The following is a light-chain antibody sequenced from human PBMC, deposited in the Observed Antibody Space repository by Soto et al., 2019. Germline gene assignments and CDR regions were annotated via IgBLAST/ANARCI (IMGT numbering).Light chain of an antibody. CDR2: AAS. V-gene: IGKV1-12*01. CDR1: QHISTW. J-gene: IGKJ2*01. Sequence: DIQMTQSPSSVSASLGDRVTITCRASQHISTWLVWYQQKPGKAPQLLIYAASSLQTGVPSRFSGSGSGTAFTLTISSLPPEDSATYYCQQANSFPFTFGQGTRLEI. CDR3: QQANSFPFT.